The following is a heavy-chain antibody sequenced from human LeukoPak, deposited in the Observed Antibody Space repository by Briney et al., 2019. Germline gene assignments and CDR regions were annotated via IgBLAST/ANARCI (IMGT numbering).Heavy chain of an antibody. CDR1: GYTFTSYY. J-gene: IGHJ4*02. D-gene: IGHD2-21*01. Sequence: ASVKVSCKASGYTFTSYYMHWVRQAPGQRLEWMGIINPSGGSTSYAQKFQGRVTMTRDTSTSTVYMELSSLRSEDTAVYYCARADCGGDCYPSTYFDYWGQGTLVTVSS. CDR2: INPSGGST. CDR3: ARADCGGDCYPSTYFDY. V-gene: IGHV1-46*01.